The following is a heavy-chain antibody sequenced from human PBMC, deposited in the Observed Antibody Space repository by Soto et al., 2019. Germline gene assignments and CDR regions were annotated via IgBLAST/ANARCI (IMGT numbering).Heavy chain of an antibody. CDR2: MNPNSGNT. V-gene: IGHV1-8*01. D-gene: IGHD3-3*01. J-gene: IGHJ5*02. CDR3: ARGYKYYDFWSGYKNWFDP. CDR1: GYTFTSYD. Sequence: ASVKVSCKASGYTFTSYDINWVRQATGQGLEWMGWMNPNSGNTGYAQKFQGRVTMTRNTSISTAYVELSSLRSEDTAVYYCARGYKYYDFWSGYKNWFDPWGQGTLVTVSS.